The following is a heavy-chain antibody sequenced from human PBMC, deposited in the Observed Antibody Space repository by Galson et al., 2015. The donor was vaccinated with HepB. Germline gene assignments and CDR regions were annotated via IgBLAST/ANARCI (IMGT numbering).Heavy chain of an antibody. J-gene: IGHJ5*02. CDR2: MNPNSGVT. CDR1: GYSFTGYY. CDR3: TRGGRGDVVLVPGAPYPGGWFAP. V-gene: IGHV1-2*02. D-gene: IGHD2-8*02. Sequence: SVKVSCKASGYSFTGYYIHWVRQAPGQGLEWVGWMNPNSGVTRYAQKFQDRVTMTRDMSITTAHLELSSLRSDDTAIYFCTRGGRGDVVLVPGAPYPGGWFAPWGQGTLVIVSS.